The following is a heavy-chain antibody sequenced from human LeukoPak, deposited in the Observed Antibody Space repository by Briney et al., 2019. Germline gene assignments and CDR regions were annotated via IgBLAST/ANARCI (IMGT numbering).Heavy chain of an antibody. CDR1: GYTFTDYY. CDR3: ARVVDGYNYGSFDI. D-gene: IGHD5-24*01. J-gene: IGHJ3*02. Sequence: SVNVSCKASGYTFTDYYIHWVRQAPGQGLEWMGWINPNSGGTKYARRFQGRVTMTRDASISTAYTELSSLRSDDTAVYYCARVVDGYNYGSFDIWGQGAVVTVSS. V-gene: IGHV1-2*02. CDR2: INPNSGGT.